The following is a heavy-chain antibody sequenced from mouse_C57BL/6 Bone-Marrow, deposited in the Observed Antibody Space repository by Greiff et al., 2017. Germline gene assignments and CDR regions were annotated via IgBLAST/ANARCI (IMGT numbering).Heavy chain of an antibody. CDR2: IYPRSGNT. CDR1: GYTFTSYG. D-gene: IGHD1-1*01. Sequence: QVHVKQSGAELARPGASVKLSCKASGYTFTSYGISWVKQRTGQGLEWIGEIYPRSGNTYYNEKFKGKATLTADKSSSTAYMELRSLTSEDSAVYFCARCGYYGSSPDYWGQGTTLTVSS. J-gene: IGHJ2*01. CDR3: ARCGYYGSSPDY. V-gene: IGHV1-81*01.